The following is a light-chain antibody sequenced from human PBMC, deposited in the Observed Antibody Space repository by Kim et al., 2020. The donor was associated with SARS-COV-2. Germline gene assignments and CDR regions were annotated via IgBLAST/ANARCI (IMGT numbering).Light chain of an antibody. J-gene: IGKJ2*01. CDR1: QSVRSK. CDR3: QQYNDWPYT. V-gene: IGKV3-15*01. CDR2: GTS. Sequence: SVSPGERVPLSCGASQSVRSKLAWSHQTPGQAPRLLIYGTSPRATDIPARFSGSGSGTEFTLTISSLQSEDFAVYYCQQYNDWPYTFGQGTKLEI.